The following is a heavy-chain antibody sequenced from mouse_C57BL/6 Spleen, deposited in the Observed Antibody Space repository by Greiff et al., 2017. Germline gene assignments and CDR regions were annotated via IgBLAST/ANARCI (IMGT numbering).Heavy chain of an antibody. V-gene: IGHV1-9*01. CDR3: ASGGLELEEYFDV. J-gene: IGHJ1*03. Sequence: QVQLQQSGAELMKPGASVKFSCKATGYTFTGYWIEWVKQRPGHGLEWIGEILPGSGSTNYNEKFKSKATFTVDTSSNTAYMQLSSLATEDSASYRGASGGLELEEYFDVWGTGTTVTVSS. CDR1: GYTFTGYW. CDR2: ILPGSGST. D-gene: IGHD4-1*01.